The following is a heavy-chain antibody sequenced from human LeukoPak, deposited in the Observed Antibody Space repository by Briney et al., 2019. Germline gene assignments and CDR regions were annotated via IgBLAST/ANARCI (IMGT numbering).Heavy chain of an antibody. CDR2: IYYSGSA. J-gene: IGHJ6*02. Sequence: PSQTLSLTCIVSGGSINSGDYYWTWIRRPPGKGLEWIGYIYYSGSAYHNPSLKSRVTVSIDMSKNQFSLKVRSVTAADTAVYYCARGTDYDGMDVWGQGTTVTVS. D-gene: IGHD1-1*01. CDR1: GGSINSGDYY. CDR3: ARGTDYDGMDV. V-gene: IGHV4-30-4*01.